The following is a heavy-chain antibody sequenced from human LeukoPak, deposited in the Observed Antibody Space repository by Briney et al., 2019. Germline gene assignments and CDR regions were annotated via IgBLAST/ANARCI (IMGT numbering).Heavy chain of an antibody. CDR3: ARAGGDSGYYAQN. V-gene: IGHV5-51*01. Sequence: GESLKISCKGSGYSFTSYWIGWVRQMPGKGLEGMGIIYPGESDTRYSPSFQGQVTISADKSISTAYLQWSSLKASDTAMYYCARAGGDSGYYAQNWGQGTLVTVSS. J-gene: IGHJ4*02. CDR1: GYSFTSYW. CDR2: IYPGESDT. D-gene: IGHD5-12*01.